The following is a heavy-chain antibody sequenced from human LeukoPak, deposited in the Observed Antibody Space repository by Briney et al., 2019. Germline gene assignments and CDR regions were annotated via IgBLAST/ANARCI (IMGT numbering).Heavy chain of an antibody. CDR1: GYTFTGYY. D-gene: IGHD4-17*01. CDR3: ARAPLDTTRWWFDP. J-gene: IGHJ5*02. V-gene: IGHV1-2*02. Sequence: GASVKVSCKSSGYTFTGYYMHWVRQAPGQGLEWMGWINPNSGGTNYAQKFQGRVTMTRDTSISTAYMELSRLRSDDTAVYYCARAPLDTTRWWFDPWGQGTLVTVSS. CDR2: INPNSGGT.